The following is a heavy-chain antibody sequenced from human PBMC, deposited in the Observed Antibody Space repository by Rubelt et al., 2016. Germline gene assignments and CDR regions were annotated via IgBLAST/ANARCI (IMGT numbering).Heavy chain of an antibody. CDR1: GGSISSSSYY. V-gene: IGHV4-39*07. Sequence: QLQLQESGPGLVKPSETLSLTCTVSGGSISSSSYYWGWIRQPPGKGLEWIGYIYYSGSTYYNPSLKRRVTISVDTSKTQFYLRLSSVTAADTAVYYCARRGAIFGVVIYFDYWGQGTLVTVSS. J-gene: IGHJ4*02. D-gene: IGHD3-3*01. CDR3: ARRGAIFGVVIYFDY. CDR2: IYYSGST.